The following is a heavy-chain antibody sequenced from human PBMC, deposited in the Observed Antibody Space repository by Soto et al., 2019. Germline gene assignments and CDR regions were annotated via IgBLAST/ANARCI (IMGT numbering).Heavy chain of an antibody. D-gene: IGHD3-16*01. CDR2: IWYDGSNK. V-gene: IGHV3-33*01. Sequence: GGSLRLSCAASGFTFSSYGMHWVRQAPGKGLEWVAVIWYDGSNKYYADSVKGRFTISRDNSKNTLYLQMNSLRAEDTAVYYCARAPIMTAIDYGMDVWGQGTTVTVSS. J-gene: IGHJ6*02. CDR1: GFTFSSYG. CDR3: ARAPIMTAIDYGMDV.